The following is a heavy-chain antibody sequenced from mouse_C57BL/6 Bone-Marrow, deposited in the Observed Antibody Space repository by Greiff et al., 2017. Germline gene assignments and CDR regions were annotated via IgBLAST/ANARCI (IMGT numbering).Heavy chain of an antibody. Sequence: EVHLVESGGGLVKPGGSLKLSCAASGFTFSDYGMHWVRQAPEKGLEWVAYISSGSSNIYYADTVKGRFTISRDNAKNTLFLQMTSLRSEDTAMYYCARVDYWGQGTSVTVTA. CDR2: ISSGSSNI. V-gene: IGHV5-17*01. J-gene: IGHJ4*01. CDR3: ARVDY. CDR1: GFTFSDYG.